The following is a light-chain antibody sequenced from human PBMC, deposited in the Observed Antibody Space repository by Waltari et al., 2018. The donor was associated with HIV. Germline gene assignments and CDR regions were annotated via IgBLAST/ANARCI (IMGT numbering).Light chain of an antibody. V-gene: IGLV2-8*01. J-gene: IGLJ2*01. CDR3: GSYTGDESPDVV. CDR1: SSDIGGF. CDR2: EVT. Sequence: QSALTQPPSASGSPGQSVTISCTGTSSDIGGFVSWYQQHSGKAPKLMIYEVTKRPSGVPDRFSGSTSCNTASLTVSGLQAEDEADYYCGSYTGDESPDVVFGEGTKLTVL.